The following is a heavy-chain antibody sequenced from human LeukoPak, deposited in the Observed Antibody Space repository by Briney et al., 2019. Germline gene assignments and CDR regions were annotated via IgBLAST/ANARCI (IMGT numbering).Heavy chain of an antibody. J-gene: IGHJ6*02. CDR3: ARVGSSSWTYYYYYGMDV. D-gene: IGHD6-6*01. CDR2: ISAYNGNT. CDR1: GYTFTSYG. V-gene: IGHV1-18*01. Sequence: ASVKVSCKASGYTFTSYGISWVRQAPGQGLEWMGWISAYNGNTNYAQKLQGRVTMTTDTSTSTAYVELRSLRSDDTAVYYCARVGSSSWTYYYYYGMDVWGQGTTVTVSS.